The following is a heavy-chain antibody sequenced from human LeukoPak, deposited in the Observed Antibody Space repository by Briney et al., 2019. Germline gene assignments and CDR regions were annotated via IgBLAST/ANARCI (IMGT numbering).Heavy chain of an antibody. V-gene: IGHV3-74*01. Sequence: PGGSLRLSCEASGFTFSSYWMYWVRQAPGKGPEWVARINTDGSSLNYADSVKGRFTLSRDNAKNTLYLQMNSLGAEDTAVYYCARRINYYDSSGYYYVRYFDSWGQGTLVAVSS. CDR1: GFTFSSYW. CDR2: INTDGSSL. J-gene: IGHJ4*02. D-gene: IGHD3-22*01. CDR3: ARRINYYDSSGYYYVRYFDS.